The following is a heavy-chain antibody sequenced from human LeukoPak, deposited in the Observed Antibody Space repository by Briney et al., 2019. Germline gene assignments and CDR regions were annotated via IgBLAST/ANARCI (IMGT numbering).Heavy chain of an antibody. CDR2: ISSNGGST. Sequence: PGGSLRLSCSASGFTFSSYAMNWVRQAPGKGLEYVSAISSNGGSTYYADSVKGRFTISRDNSKNTLYLQMSSLRAEDTAVYYCVKDKGSGSSYYYYYDMDVWGKGTTVTVSS. J-gene: IGHJ6*04. V-gene: IGHV3-64D*06. CDR1: GFTFSSYA. CDR3: VKDKGSGSSYYYYYDMDV. D-gene: IGHD3-10*01.